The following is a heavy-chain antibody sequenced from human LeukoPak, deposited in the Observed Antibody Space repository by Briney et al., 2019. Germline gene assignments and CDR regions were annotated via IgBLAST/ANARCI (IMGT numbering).Heavy chain of an antibody. D-gene: IGHD3-9*01. J-gene: IGHJ3*02. CDR1: GGPISSYY. Sequence: SETLSLTCTASGGPISSYYWSWIRQPPGKGLEWIGYIYYSGSTNYNPSLKSRVTISVDTSKNQFSLKLSSVTAADTAVYYCARDGGTPYYDILTGYRRDAFDIWGQGTMVTVSS. V-gene: IGHV4-59*01. CDR2: IYYSGST. CDR3: ARDGGTPYYDILTGYRRDAFDI.